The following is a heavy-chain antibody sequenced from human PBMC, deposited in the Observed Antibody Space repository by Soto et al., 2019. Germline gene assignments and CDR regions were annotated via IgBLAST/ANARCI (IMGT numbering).Heavy chain of an antibody. CDR3: LSKVPSGPWRA. Sequence: GGSLRLSCVGSGFDVTTNCMRWVRQAPGKGLECVSIVCTGGATHYADSVKGRFSISRDNARNTVYLQMSSLRVDDTAVYYCLSKVPSGPWRAWGQGTLVTVSS. D-gene: IGHD6-25*01. V-gene: IGHV3-53*01. CDR1: GFDVTTNC. CDR2: VCTGGAT. J-gene: IGHJ5*02.